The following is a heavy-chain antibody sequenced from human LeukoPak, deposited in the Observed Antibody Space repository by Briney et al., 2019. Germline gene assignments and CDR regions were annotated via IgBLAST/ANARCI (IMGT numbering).Heavy chain of an antibody. CDR1: GFTFSSNG. CDR2: IRYDGGNK. V-gene: IGHV3-30*02. CDR3: AKAPLCDY. D-gene: IGHD3-16*01. J-gene: IGHJ4*02. Sequence: PGGSLRLSCAASGFTFSSNGMHWVRQAPGKGLEWVAFIRYDGGNKYYADSVKGRFTISRDNSKNTLYLQMNSLRAEDTAVYYCAKAPLCDYWGQGTLVTVSS.